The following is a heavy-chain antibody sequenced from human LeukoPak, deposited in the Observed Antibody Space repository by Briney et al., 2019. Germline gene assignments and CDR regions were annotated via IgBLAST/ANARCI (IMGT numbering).Heavy chain of an antibody. D-gene: IGHD6-19*01. V-gene: IGHV3-23*01. CDR1: GFTFSSYA. J-gene: IGHJ4*02. CDR2: ISGSGGST. CDR3: AKNRPVGAVAGTGMDY. Sequence: GGSLRLSCAASGFTFSSYAMSWVRQAPGKGLEWVSAISGSGGSTYYAGSVKGRFTISRDNSKNTLYLQMNSLRAEDTAVYYCAKNRPVGAVAGTGMDYWGQGTLVTVSS.